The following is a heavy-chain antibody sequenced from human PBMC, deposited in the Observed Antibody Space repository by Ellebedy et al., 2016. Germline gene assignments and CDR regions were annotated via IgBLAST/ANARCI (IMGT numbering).Heavy chain of an antibody. CDR2: IDPDGSGK. D-gene: IGHD6-13*01. Sequence: GGSLRLSXAASGFTLSDYWMHWVRQVPGKGLQWVATIDPDGSGKSYVESVRGRFSSSRDNAKNSLYLQMNSLRAEDTAVYYCARDSRSLPYWGQGTLVTVSS. J-gene: IGHJ1*01. CDR1: GFTLSDYW. V-gene: IGHV3-7*01. CDR3: ARDSRSLPY.